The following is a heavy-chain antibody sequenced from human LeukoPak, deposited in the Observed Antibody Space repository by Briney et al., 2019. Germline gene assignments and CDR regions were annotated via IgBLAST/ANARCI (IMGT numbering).Heavy chain of an antibody. V-gene: IGHV4-39*02. D-gene: IGHD2-8*01. Sequence: SETLSLTCTVSGGSIATADNYWGWIRQPPGKGLEWIGSIFYNGATYYNPSLKSRVTISVDTSNNHFSLRLTSVTAADTAVYYCASLRRDNGFEPAEYFHRWGQGTLATVSS. CDR2: IFYNGAT. J-gene: IGHJ1*01. CDR1: GGSIATADNY. CDR3: ASLRRDNGFEPAEYFHR.